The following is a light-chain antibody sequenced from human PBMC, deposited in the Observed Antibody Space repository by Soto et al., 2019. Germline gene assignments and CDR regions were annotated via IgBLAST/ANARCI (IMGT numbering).Light chain of an antibody. J-gene: IGLJ1*01. CDR2: EVS. Sequence: QSVLTQPPSASGSPGQLVTISCTGTSSDVGAYNYVSWYQQLPGKAPKLIIYEVSKRPSGVPDRFSGSKSGNTASLTVSGLQAEDEADYYCTSYAGXYSFFYVFGTGTKVTVL. V-gene: IGLV2-8*01. CDR1: SSDVGAYNY. CDR3: TSYAGXYSFFYV.